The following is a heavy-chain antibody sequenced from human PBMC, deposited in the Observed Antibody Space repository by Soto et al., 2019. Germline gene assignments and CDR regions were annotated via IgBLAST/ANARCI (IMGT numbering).Heavy chain of an antibody. CDR3: ARDRDYGSGSYYNSGSLYYFDY. Sequence: ASVKVSCKASGYTFTSYYMHWVRQAPGQGLEWMGIINPSGGSTSYAQKFQGRVTMTRDTSTSTVYMELSSLRSEDTAVYYCARDRDYGSGSYYNSGSLYYFDYWGQGTLVTVSS. V-gene: IGHV1-46*01. CDR1: GYTFTSYY. J-gene: IGHJ4*02. CDR2: INPSGGST. D-gene: IGHD3-10*01.